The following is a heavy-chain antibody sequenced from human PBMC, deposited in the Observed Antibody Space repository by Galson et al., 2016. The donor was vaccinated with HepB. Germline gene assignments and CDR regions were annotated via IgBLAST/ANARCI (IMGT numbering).Heavy chain of an antibody. Sequence: SLRLSCAASGFTFDDFFLHWVRQAPGKGLEWVSLICWDGGITFYADSVKGRFTISRDNSKNSLFLQLNSLRTEDTAFYYCATISTGDYYFNYWGHGTLVTVSS. CDR3: ATISTGDYYFNY. CDR2: ICWDGGIT. CDR1: GFTFDDFF. D-gene: IGHD2-21*02. J-gene: IGHJ4*01. V-gene: IGHV3-43*01.